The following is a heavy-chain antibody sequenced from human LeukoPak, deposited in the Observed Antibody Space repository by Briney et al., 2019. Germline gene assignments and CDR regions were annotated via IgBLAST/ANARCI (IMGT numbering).Heavy chain of an antibody. CDR1: GFTFSDHY. V-gene: IGHV3-11*06. D-gene: IGHD1-26*01. CDR2: ISTTSSFT. CDR3: ARDLGGHGS. Sequence: GGSLRLSCAASGFTFSDHYMTWIRQAPGKGLEWVSYISTTSSFTKYADSVKGRFTISRDNAKNSPYLQMNSLRAEDTAVYYCARDLGGHGSWGQGTLVTVSS. J-gene: IGHJ4*02.